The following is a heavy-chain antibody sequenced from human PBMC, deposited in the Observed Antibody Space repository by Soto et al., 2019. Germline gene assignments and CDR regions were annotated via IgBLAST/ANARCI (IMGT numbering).Heavy chain of an antibody. Sequence: SETLSLTCTVSGGSISSYYWSWIRQPPGKGLEWIGYIYYSGSTNYNPSLKSRVTISVDTSKDQFSLKLSSVTAADTAVYYCARELRYFDWLLFDPWGQGTLVTVSS. J-gene: IGHJ5*02. V-gene: IGHV4-59*08. CDR1: GGSISSYY. CDR3: ARELRYFDWLLFDP. D-gene: IGHD3-9*01. CDR2: IYYSGST.